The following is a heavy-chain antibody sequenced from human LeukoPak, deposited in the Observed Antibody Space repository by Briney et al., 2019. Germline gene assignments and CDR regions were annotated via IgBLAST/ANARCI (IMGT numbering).Heavy chain of an antibody. Sequence: PSETLSLTCTVSGGSINSYYWSWIRQPPGKGLEWIGYIYYSGSTNYNPSLMSRVTISVDTSKTQFSLKLSSVTAADTAVYYCARRSGWHWHAFDIWGQGTMVTVSS. CDR3: ARRSGWHWHAFDI. V-gene: IGHV4-59*08. CDR1: GGSINSYY. CDR2: IYYSGST. D-gene: IGHD6-19*01. J-gene: IGHJ3*02.